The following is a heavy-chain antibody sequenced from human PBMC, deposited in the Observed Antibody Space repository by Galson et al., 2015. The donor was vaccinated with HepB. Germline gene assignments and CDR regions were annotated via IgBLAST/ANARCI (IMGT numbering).Heavy chain of an antibody. D-gene: IGHD4-17*01. CDR1: GYSFTSYW. CDR3: ARHGAPHHDDYYFDY. J-gene: IGHJ4*02. CDR2: IDPSDSYT. Sequence: QSGAEVKKPGESLRISCKGSGYSFTSYWISWVRQMPGKGLEWMGRIDPSDSYTRYSPSFQGQVTISADKSIRTAYLQWSSLKASDTAMYYCARHGAPHHDDYYFDYWGQGTLVTVSS. V-gene: IGHV5-10-1*04.